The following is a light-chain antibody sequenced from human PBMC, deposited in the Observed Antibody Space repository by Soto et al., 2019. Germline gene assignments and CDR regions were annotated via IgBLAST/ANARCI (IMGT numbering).Light chain of an antibody. V-gene: IGKV1-33*01. J-gene: IGKJ2*01. Sequence: DIQMTQSPSSLSASVGDRVTITCQASQDISNYLNWYQQKPGKAPKLLIYDASNLETGVPSRFSGSGSGTDFTFNISSLQPEDIATYYCQQYDYLPLAFGQGTKLEIK. CDR2: DAS. CDR1: QDISNY. CDR3: QQYDYLPLA.